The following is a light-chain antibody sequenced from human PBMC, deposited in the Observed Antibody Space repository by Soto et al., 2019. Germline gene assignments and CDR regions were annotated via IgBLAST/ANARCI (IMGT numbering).Light chain of an antibody. CDR3: CSYAGSYTGV. CDR2: HVT. V-gene: IGLV2-11*01. J-gene: IGLJ3*02. Sequence: QSALTQPRSVSGSPGQSVTISCAGTSSGVGGYNFVSWYQHHPGKAPKLMISHVTKRPSGVPDRFSGSKSGDTASLTISGLQAEDGADYYCCSYAGSYTGVFAGGTNRPS. CDR1: SSGVGGYNF.